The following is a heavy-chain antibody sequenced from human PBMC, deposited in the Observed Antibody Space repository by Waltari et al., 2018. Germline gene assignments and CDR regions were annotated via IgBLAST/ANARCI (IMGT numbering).Heavy chain of an antibody. V-gene: IGHV3-7*01. CDR3: ARHPAPVTRAWFYCYCYYMDV. Sequence: EVQLVESGGGLVQPGGSLRLSCAASGFTFSSSWMSWFRQAPGKGLEWVANIKQDGSERYYVGRVKGGVTVSRTDAKNSLYLKINSLRAEDPAVYYGARHPAPVTRAWFYCYCYYMDVWGQGTTVTVSS. J-gene: IGHJ6*03. CDR1: GFTFSSSW. D-gene: IGHD4-17*01. CDR2: IKQDGSER.